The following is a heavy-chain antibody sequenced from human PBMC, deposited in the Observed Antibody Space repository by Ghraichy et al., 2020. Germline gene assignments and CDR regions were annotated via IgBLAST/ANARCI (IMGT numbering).Heavy chain of an antibody. CDR1: GYTFTSYY. V-gene: IGHV1-46*03. CDR2: INPSGGST. CDR3: ARDSLTVRGQLLIKWFDP. Sequence: ASVKVSCKASGYTFTSYYMHWVRQAPGQGLEWMGIINPSGGSTSYAQKFQGRVTMTRDTSTSTVYMELSSLRSEDTAVYYCARDSLTVRGQLLIKWFDPWGQGTLVTVSS. J-gene: IGHJ5*02. D-gene: IGHD2-2*01.